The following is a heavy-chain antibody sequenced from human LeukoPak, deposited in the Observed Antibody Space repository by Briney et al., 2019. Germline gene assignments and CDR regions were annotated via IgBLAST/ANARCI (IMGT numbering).Heavy chain of an antibody. D-gene: IGHD6-19*01. Sequence: GASVKVSCKASGYTFTSYGISWVRQAPGQGLEWMGWISAYNGNTNYAQKLQGRVTMTTDTSTSTAYMELRSLRSDDTAVYYCARVLTGYSSGWYDYWGQGTLVTVSS. J-gene: IGHJ4*02. CDR1: GYTFTSYG. V-gene: IGHV1-18*01. CDR3: ARVLTGYSSGWYDY. CDR2: ISAYNGNT.